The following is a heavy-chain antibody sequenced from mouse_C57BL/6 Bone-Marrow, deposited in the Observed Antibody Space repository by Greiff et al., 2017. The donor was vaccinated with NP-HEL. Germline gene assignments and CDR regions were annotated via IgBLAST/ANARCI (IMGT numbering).Heavy chain of an antibody. J-gene: IGHJ4*01. CDR1: GYTFTSYW. CDR3: ARGRSDYDKGDARDY. CDR2: LDPSDSYT. Sequence: QVQLQQPGAELVKPGASVKLSCKASGYTFTSYWMQWVKQRPGQGLEWIGELDPSDSYTNYNQKFKGKATLTVDTSSSTAYMQLSSLTSGDSAVYYCARGRSDYDKGDARDYWGQGTSVTVSS. V-gene: IGHV1-50*01. D-gene: IGHD2-4*01.